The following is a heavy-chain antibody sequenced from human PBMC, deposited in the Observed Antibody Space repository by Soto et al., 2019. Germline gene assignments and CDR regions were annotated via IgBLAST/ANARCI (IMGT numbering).Heavy chain of an antibody. V-gene: IGHV4-59*01. Sequence: SETLSLTCTVSGGSITSSYWSWIRRPPGKGLEWIAYIYDTGISGYTPSTSYNPSLKSRVTMSVDTFKSQFSLKLTSVTAADTAVYYCARGEDAFFYYGLDVWGQGNTVTVSS. J-gene: IGHJ6*02. CDR3: ARGEDAFFYYGLDV. CDR1: GGSITSSY. CDR2: IYDTGISGYTPST.